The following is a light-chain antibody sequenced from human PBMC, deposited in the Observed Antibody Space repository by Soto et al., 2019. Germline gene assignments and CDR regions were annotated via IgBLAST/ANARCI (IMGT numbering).Light chain of an antibody. Sequence: EIVLTQSPGTLSSSPGERATLSCRASQSTISSYLAWYQHKPGQAPRLLIYGASSRATGIPDRFSGSGSGTDFTLTISRLEPEDFAVYYCQQYGSSPWTFGQGTKVEIK. V-gene: IGKV3-20*01. CDR3: QQYGSSPWT. CDR1: QSTISSY. J-gene: IGKJ1*01. CDR2: GAS.